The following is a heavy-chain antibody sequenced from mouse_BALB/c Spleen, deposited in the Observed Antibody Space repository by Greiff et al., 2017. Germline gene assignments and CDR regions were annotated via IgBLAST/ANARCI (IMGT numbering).Heavy chain of an antibody. Sequence: QVQLKQSGPELVRPGVSVKISCKGSSYTFTDYAMHWVKQSHAKSLEWIGVISTYYGNTNYNQKFKGKATMTVDKSSSTAYMELARLTSEDSAVYYCARGGGSSYKGAMDYWGQGTSVTVSS. V-gene: IGHV1-67*01. CDR3: ARGGGSSYKGAMDY. CDR1: SYTFTDYA. J-gene: IGHJ4*01. D-gene: IGHD1-1*01. CDR2: ISTYYGNT.